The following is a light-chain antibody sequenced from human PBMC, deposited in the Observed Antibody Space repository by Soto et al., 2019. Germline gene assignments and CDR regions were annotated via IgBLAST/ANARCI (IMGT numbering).Light chain of an antibody. V-gene: IGKV1-39*01. J-gene: IGKJ4*01. Sequence: DILMTQSPPSLSASVCDRVTITCRASQTISDYLHWYQQKPGKAPTLLIYGSSSLQSGVPARFSGSGSGTEFTLTISSLQPEDFGTYYCQQTYDSLVSFGGGTKVDLK. CDR2: GSS. CDR3: QQTYDSLVS. CDR1: QTISDY.